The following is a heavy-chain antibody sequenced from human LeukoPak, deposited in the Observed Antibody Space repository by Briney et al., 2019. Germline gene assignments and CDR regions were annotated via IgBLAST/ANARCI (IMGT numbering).Heavy chain of an antibody. CDR2: VSGVNT. Sequence: PGGSLRLSCAASGFTFSSYAMSWVRQAPGVGRVSGVNTSYAESVKGRFSISRDTSKNTLYLQMNSLRVEDTAVYYCAMVDSYFDYWGQGTLVTVSS. CDR3: AMVDSYFDY. CDR1: GFTFSSYA. J-gene: IGHJ4*02. V-gene: IGHV3-23*01. D-gene: IGHD3-9*01.